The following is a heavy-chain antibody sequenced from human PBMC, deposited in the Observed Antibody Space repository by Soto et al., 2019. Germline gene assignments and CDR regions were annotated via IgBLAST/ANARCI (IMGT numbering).Heavy chain of an antibody. D-gene: IGHD3-10*01. CDR1: GGTFTPYA. V-gene: IGHV1-69*19. Sequence: QVQLVQSGAEMKKPGSRVRVSGQSSGGTFTPYAMNWVRQAPGQGPEWLGDFSPRFGAANYAPKFQGRVTITADESTGTSYMQLSSLTSEDTALYFCAREVQVHTPAFVYWGQGTLVTVSS. CDR3: AREVQVHTPAFVY. CDR2: FSPRFGAA. J-gene: IGHJ4*02.